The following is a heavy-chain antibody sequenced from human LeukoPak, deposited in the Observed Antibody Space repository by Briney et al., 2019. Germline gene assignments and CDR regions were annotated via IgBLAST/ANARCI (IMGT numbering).Heavy chain of an antibody. D-gene: IGHD6-13*01. CDR3: AKELVSSRNKRGD. Sequence: GGSLRLSCAASGFTFSSYWMNWVRQAPGKGLVWVSRIASDGSSTTYADSVKGRFTISRDNSKNTLYLRMNSLRAEDTAVYYCAKELVSSRNKRGDWGQGTLVTVSS. CDR2: IASDGSST. CDR1: GFTFSSYW. V-gene: IGHV3-74*01. J-gene: IGHJ4*02.